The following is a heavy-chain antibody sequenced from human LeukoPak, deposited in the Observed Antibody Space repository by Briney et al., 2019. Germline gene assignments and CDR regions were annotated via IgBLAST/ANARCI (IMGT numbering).Heavy chain of an antibody. CDR3: ARQGGSYNFDF. V-gene: IGHV3-74*01. J-gene: IGHJ4*02. D-gene: IGHD2-15*01. CDR2: INTDGHST. CDR1: GFTFSNYW. Sequence: GGSLRLSCAASGFTFSNYWMHWVRQAPGKGLVWVSRINTDGHSTTYADSVKGRFTISRDNAKNTLYLQMNSLRAEDTAVYYCARQGGSYNFDFWGQGTLFTVSS.